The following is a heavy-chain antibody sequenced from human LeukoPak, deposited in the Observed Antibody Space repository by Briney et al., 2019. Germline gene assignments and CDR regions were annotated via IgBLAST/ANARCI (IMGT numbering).Heavy chain of an antibody. Sequence: PSETLSLTCTVSGGSISSYYWSWIRQPAGRGLEWIGRIYTSGSTNYNPSLKSRVTISVDKSKNQFSLKLSSVTAADTAVYYCARGRRDGSGSFNWFDPWGQGTLVTVSS. CDR2: IYTSGST. D-gene: IGHD3-10*01. J-gene: IGHJ5*02. CDR1: GGSISSYY. V-gene: IGHV4-4*07. CDR3: ARGRRDGSGSFNWFDP.